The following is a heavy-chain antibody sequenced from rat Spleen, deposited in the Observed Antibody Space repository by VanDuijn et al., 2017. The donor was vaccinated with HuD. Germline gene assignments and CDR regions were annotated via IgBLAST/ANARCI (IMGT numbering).Heavy chain of an antibody. CDR3: TSRGATEGMRFAY. CDR2: MTYNGDT. Sequence: QVQLKESGPGLVQPSQTLSLTCTVSGFSLTTYNVHWVRQPPGKGLEWMGRMTYNGDTSYNSALRSRLSISRDTSKSQFFLKMNRLQTEATAIYFCTSRGATEGMRFAYWGQGVMVTVSS. V-gene: IGHV2-63*01. D-gene: IGHD1-11*01. J-gene: IGHJ2*01. CDR1: GFSLTTYN.